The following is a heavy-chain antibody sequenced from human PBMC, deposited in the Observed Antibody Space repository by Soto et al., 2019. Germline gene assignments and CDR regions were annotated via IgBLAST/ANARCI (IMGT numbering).Heavy chain of an antibody. CDR3: AGTYYYGSGSYYYGMDV. J-gene: IGHJ6*02. D-gene: IGHD3-10*01. CDR2: IYTSGST. Sequence: PSETLSLTCTVSGGSISSYYWSWIRQPAGKGLEWIGRIYTSGSTNYNPSLKSRVTMSVDTSKNQFSLKLSSVTAADTAVYYCAGTYYYGSGSYYYGMDVWGQGTTVTVS. V-gene: IGHV4-4*07. CDR1: GGSISSYY.